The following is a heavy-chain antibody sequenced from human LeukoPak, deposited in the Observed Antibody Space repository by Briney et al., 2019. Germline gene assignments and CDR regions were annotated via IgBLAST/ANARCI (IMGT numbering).Heavy chain of an antibody. V-gene: IGHV3-23*01. D-gene: IGHD3-3*01. J-gene: IGHJ5*02. CDR3: AKDMGIRPGYNWFDP. Sequence: GGSLSLSCAASGFSLRDYAMSWVRQAPGKGLEWVSGISGSGGSTYHADSVKGRFTISRDNSKNTLYLQMNSLRAEDTAVYYCAKDMGIRPGYNWFDPWGQGTLVTVSS. CDR1: GFSLRDYA. CDR2: ISGSGGST.